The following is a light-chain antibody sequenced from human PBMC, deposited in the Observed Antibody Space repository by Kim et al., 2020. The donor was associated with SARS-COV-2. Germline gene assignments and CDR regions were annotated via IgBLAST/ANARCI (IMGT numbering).Light chain of an antibody. CDR1: EGSSCY. J-gene: IGKJ2*01. V-gene: IGKV1-8*01. CDR3: QQYYSYPYA. Sequence: CVSTGHSVTIMCGACEGSSCYLAGYQQKPGSAPMLLICAASTLQSGVPSGFSGSGSGTVFTLPICCLQSEDFATYYCQQYYSYPYAFGQGTKLDIK. CDR2: AAS.